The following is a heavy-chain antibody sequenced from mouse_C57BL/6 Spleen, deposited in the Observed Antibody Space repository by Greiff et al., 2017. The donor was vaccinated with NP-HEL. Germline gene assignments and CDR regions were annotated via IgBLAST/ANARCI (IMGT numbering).Heavy chain of an antibody. CDR1: GFTFSSYA. D-gene: IGHD2-4*01. CDR2: ISDGGSYT. J-gene: IGHJ2*01. CDR3: ARVDDLYYFDY. V-gene: IGHV5-4*03. Sequence: EVKLVESGGGLVKPGGSLKLSCAASGFTFSSYAMSWVRQTPEKRLEWVATISDGGSYTYYPDNVKGRFTISRDNAKNNLYLQMSHLKSEDTAMYYCARVDDLYYFDYWGQGTTLTVSS.